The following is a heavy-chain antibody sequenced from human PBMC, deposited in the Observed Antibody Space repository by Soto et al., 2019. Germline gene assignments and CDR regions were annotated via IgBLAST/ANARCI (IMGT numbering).Heavy chain of an antibody. CDR2: INHSGST. CDR1: GGSFSGYY. D-gene: IGHD2-2*01. CDR3: ATERRRNVSSTRCYQYTYGIAV. J-gene: IGHJ6*04. V-gene: IGHV4-34*01. Sequence: SETLSLTCTVSGGSFSGYYWSWIRQPPGKGLEWIGDINHSGSTNYNPSLKSRVTISVDTSKNQFSLKLSSVTAADTAVYYCATERRRNVSSTRCYQYTYGIAVWGKGPILTVS.